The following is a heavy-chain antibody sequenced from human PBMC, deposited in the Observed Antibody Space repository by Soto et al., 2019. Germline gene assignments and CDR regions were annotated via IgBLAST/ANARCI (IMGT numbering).Heavy chain of an antibody. CDR3: ARDRVAAAGVGRLDP. CDR2: ISYDETNK. V-gene: IGHV3-30-3*01. Sequence: QVQLVESGGGVVQPGRSLRLSCAASGLTFTSYAMHWVRQAPGKGLEWVAVISYDETNKYYADSVKGRFTISRDNSKNTLYLQMNSLRAEDTAVYYCARDRVAAAGVGRLDPWGQGTLVTVSS. J-gene: IGHJ5*02. CDR1: GLTFTSYA. D-gene: IGHD6-13*01.